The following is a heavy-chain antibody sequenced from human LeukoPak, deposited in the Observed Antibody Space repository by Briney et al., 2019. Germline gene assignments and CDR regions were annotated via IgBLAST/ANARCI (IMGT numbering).Heavy chain of an antibody. J-gene: IGHJ4*02. D-gene: IGHD5-18*01. CDR3: ARENTAVPGGDC. CDR2: IKQDGSEK. CDR1: GFTTNNYW. Sequence: PGGSLRLSCAASGFTTNNYWMSWVRQAPGKGLEWVANIKQDGSEKYYVDSVKGRFTISRDNAKNSVYLQMNSLRAEDTAVYYCARENTAVPGGDCWGQGTLVTVSS. V-gene: IGHV3-7*01.